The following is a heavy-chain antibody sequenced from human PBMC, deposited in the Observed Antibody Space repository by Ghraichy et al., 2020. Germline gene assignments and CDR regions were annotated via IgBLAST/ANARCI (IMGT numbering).Heavy chain of an antibody. Sequence: GSLRLSCTASGFTFGDYAMSWFRQAPGKGLEWVGFIRSKAYGGTTEYAASVKGRFTISRDDSKSIAYLQMNSLKTEDTAVYYCTRASGYSSGWSPDYWGQGTLVTVSS. J-gene: IGHJ4*02. D-gene: IGHD6-19*01. V-gene: IGHV3-49*03. CDR3: TRASGYSSGWSPDY. CDR1: GFTFGDYA. CDR2: IRSKAYGGTT.